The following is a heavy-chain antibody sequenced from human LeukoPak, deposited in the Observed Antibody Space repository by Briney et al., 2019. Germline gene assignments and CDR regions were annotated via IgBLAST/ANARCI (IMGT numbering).Heavy chain of an antibody. CDR3: ARSSYYYGSGSYYSFDY. D-gene: IGHD3-10*01. CDR2: IYTSGST. Sequence: PSETLSLTCTVSGDSISSGSYYWSWIRQPAGKGLEWIGRIYTSGSTNYNPSLKSRVTISVDTSKNQFSLKLSSVTAADTAVYYCARSSYYYGSGSYYSFDYWGQGTLVTVSS. CDR1: GDSISSGSYY. J-gene: IGHJ4*02. V-gene: IGHV4-61*02.